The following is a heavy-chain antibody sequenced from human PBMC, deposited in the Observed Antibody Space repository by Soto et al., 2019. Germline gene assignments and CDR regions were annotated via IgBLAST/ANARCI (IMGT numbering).Heavy chain of an antibody. CDR2: ISYDGSNK. CDR3: ARLNYDSSYFDY. D-gene: IGHD3-22*01. CDR1: GFTFSSYG. V-gene: IGHV3-30*03. J-gene: IGHJ4*02. Sequence: SCAASGFTFSSYGMHWVRQAPGKGLEWVAVISYDGSNKYYADSVKGRFTISRDNSKNTLYLQMNSLRAEDTAVYYCARLNYDSSYFDYWGQGTLVTVSS.